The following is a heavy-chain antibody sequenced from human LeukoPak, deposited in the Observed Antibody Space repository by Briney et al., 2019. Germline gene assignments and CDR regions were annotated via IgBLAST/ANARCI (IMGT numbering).Heavy chain of an antibody. Sequence: PGGSLRLSCAASGFTFSSYAMHWVRRAPGKGLEYVSAISSNGGSTYYANSVKGRFTISRDNSKNTLYLQMGSLRAEDMAVYYCAISWELQAPLHYWGQGTLVTVSS. CDR1: GFTFSSYA. J-gene: IGHJ4*02. D-gene: IGHD1-26*01. V-gene: IGHV3-64*01. CDR3: AISWELQAPLHY. CDR2: ISSNGGST.